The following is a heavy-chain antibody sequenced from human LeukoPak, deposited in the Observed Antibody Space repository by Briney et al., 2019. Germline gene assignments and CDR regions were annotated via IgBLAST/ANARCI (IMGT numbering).Heavy chain of an antibody. CDR3: ARPDWYFDL. D-gene: IGHD2-2*01. CDR2: ISGSGRSI. Sequence: GGSLRLSCAASGFSFSSYGMSWVRQAPGKGLEWVSVISGSGRSIYYADSVKGRFTISRDNAKNSLYLQMNSLRAEDTAVYYCARPDWYFDLWGRGTLVTVSS. J-gene: IGHJ2*01. CDR1: GFSFSSYG. V-gene: IGHV3-23*01.